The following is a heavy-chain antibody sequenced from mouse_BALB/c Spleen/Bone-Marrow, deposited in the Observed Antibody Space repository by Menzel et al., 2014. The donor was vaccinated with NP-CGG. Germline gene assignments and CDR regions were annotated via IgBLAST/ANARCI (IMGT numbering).Heavy chain of an antibody. CDR1: DYSFTGYT. CDR3: XXXXXXDAXDY. CDR2: INPYNGGT. V-gene: IGHV1-18*01. J-gene: IGHJ4*01. Sequence: VQLKESGPELVKPGASMKISCKASDYSFTGYTMNWVKQSHGKSLEWIGLINPYNGGTKYNQKFKGKATLTVDKSSNTAYMELLSLTSEDSAVXXXXXXXXXDAXDYWGQGTSVTVSS.